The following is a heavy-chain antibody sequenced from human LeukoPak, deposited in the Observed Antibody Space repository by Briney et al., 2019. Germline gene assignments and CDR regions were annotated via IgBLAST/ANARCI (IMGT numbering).Heavy chain of an antibody. Sequence: GGSLRLSCAASGFTFSSYWMSWVRQAPGKGLEWVANIKQDGSEKYYVDSVKGRFTISRDNAKNPLYLQMNSLRAEDTAVYYCAKDLHYGSADYWGQGTLVTVSS. CDR3: AKDLHYGSADY. D-gene: IGHD3-10*01. V-gene: IGHV3-7*01. J-gene: IGHJ4*02. CDR1: GFTFSSYW. CDR2: IKQDGSEK.